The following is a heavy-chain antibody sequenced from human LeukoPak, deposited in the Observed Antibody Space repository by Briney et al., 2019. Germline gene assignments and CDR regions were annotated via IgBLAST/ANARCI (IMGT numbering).Heavy chain of an antibody. J-gene: IGHJ4*02. CDR1: GGSISSYY. Sequence: SETLSLTCTVSGGSISSYYWSWIRQPPGKGLEWIGSIYYSGTTFYNPSLKSRVTISVDTSKNQFSLKVSSVTAADTAVYYCATTYGYTSGGYDYWGQGTLVTVSS. CDR2: IYYSGTT. CDR3: ATTYGYTSGGYDY. V-gene: IGHV4-59*05. D-gene: IGHD6-19*01.